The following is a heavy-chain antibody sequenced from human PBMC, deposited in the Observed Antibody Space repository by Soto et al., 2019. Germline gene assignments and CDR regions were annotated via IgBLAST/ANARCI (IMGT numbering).Heavy chain of an antibody. CDR1: GFTFSIYW. V-gene: IGHV3-74*01. CDR3: ARSLPKGDWNYNGMDV. D-gene: IGHD2-21*02. J-gene: IGHJ6*02. CDR2: INSDGSST. Sequence: GGSLRLSCAASGFTFSIYWMHWVRQAPGKGLVWVSRINSDGSSTSYADSVKGRFTISRDNAKNTLYLQMNSLRAEDTAVYYCARSLPKGDWNYNGMDVWGQGTTVTVSS.